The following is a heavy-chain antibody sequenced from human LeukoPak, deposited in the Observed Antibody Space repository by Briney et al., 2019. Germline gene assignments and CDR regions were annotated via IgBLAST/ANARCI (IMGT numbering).Heavy chain of an antibody. CDR2: ISGSGGST. D-gene: IGHD2-15*01. CDR3: AKDPSGGYCSGGSCYS. Sequence: PGGSLRLSCAASGFTFSSYAMSWVRQAPGKGLEWVSAISGSGGSTYYADSVKGRFTISRDNSKNTLYLQMNSLRAEDTAVYYCAKDPSGGYCSGGSCYSWGQGTLVTVSS. CDR1: GFTFSSYA. V-gene: IGHV3-23*01. J-gene: IGHJ4*02.